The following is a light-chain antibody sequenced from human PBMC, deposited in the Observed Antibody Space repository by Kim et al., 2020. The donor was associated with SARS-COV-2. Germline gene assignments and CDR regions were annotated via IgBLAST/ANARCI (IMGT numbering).Light chain of an antibody. CDR1: QSVSSN. CDR2: GAS. J-gene: IGKJ4*01. CDR3: QQYNNWPPLT. Sequence: SPGERATLSCRASQSVSSNLAWYQQKPGQAPRLLIYGASTRATGIPARFSGSGSGTEFTLTISSLQSEDSAVYYCQQYNNWPPLTFGGGTKVEI. V-gene: IGKV3-15*01.